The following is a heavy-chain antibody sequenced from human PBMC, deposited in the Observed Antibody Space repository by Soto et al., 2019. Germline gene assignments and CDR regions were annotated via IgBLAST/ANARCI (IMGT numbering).Heavy chain of an antibody. V-gene: IGHV3-9*01. CDR1: GFTFDDYA. D-gene: IGHD6-19*01. J-gene: IGHJ3*02. CDR2: ISWNSGSI. Sequence: GGSLSLSCAASGFTFDDYAMHWVRQAPGKGLEWVSGISWNSGSIGYADSVKGRFTISRDNAKNSLYLQMNSLRAEDTALYYCAKDIAGQWLVPDACDIWGQGTMVTVSS. CDR3: AKDIAGQWLVPDACDI.